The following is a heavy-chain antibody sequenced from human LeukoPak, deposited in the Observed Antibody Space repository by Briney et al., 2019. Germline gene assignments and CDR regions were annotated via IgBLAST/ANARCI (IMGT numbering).Heavy chain of an antibody. Sequence: GGSLRLSCAASGLTFSDYFMSWIRQAPGKGLEWVSYISSSGDIIYYADSVKGRFTISRDNSKNTLYLQMNSLRAEDTAVYYCARALYYYDQIDYWGQGTLVTVSS. V-gene: IGHV3-11*04. CDR3: ARALYYYDQIDY. J-gene: IGHJ4*02. D-gene: IGHD3-22*01. CDR1: GLTFSDYF. CDR2: ISSSGDII.